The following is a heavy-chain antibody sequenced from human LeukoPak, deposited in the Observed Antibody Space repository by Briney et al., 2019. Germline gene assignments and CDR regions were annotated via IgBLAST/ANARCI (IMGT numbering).Heavy chain of an antibody. V-gene: IGHV4-34*01. CDR2: INHSGST. Sequence: SETLSLTCAVYGGSFSGYYWSWIRQPPGKGLEWIGEINHSGSTNYNPSLKSRVTISVDTSKNQFSLKLSSVTAADTAVYYCATHEGGVVDPWGQGTLVTVSS. J-gene: IGHJ5*02. CDR3: ATHEGGVVDP. D-gene: IGHD2-8*02. CDR1: GGSFSGYY.